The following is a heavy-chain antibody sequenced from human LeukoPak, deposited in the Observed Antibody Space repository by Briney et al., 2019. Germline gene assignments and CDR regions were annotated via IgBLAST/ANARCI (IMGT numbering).Heavy chain of an antibody. CDR3: ARVNWGGFDI. V-gene: IGHV4-59*11. CDR1: GGSISSHY. Sequence: LETLSLTCFVSGGSISSHYWTWIRQPPGKGLECIGDIFYTGSTTYSPSLKSRATISIEMSKNQISLKLRSVTAADTAVYFCARVNWGGFDIWGQGTLATISS. J-gene: IGHJ3*02. D-gene: IGHD7-27*01. CDR2: IFYTGST.